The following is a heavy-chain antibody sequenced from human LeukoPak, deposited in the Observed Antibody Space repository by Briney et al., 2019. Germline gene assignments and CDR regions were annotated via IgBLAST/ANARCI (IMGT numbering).Heavy chain of an antibody. CDR1: GFTFSSYE. J-gene: IGHJ4*02. D-gene: IGHD4-23*01. CDR2: ISSSGSTI. Sequence: GGSLRLSCAASGFTFSSYEMNWVRQAPGKGLEWVSHISSSGSTIYYTDSVKGRFTISRDNSKNSLYLQMNSLRAEDTAIYYCARTVARIGYWGQGTLVPVSS. V-gene: IGHV3-48*03. CDR3: ARTVARIGY.